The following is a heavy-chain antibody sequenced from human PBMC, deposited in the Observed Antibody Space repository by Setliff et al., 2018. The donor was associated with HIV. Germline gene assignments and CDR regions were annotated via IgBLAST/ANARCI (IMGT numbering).Heavy chain of an antibody. CDR2: IYASGKT. D-gene: IGHD1-26*01. CDR1: GDSLNTYY. V-gene: IGHV4-4*07. Sequence: SETLSLTCNVSGDSLNTYYWSWIRQSGGKGLEWIGRIYASGKTTFNPSLKSRVRMSVDTSKNQFSLKLTSVTASDTAVYYCATSGWELIDFDYWGQGTLVTVSS. J-gene: IGHJ4*02. CDR3: ATSGWELIDFDY.